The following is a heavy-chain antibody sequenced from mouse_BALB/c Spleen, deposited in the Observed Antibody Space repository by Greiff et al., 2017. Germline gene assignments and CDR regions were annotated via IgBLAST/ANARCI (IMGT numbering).Heavy chain of an antibody. Sequence: EVKLVESGGGLVQPGGSRKLSCAASGFTFSSFGMHWVRQAPEKGLEWVAYISSGSSTIYYADTVKGRFTISRDNPKNTLFLQMTSLRSEDTAMYYCANDGYYAMDYWGQGTSVTDSS. CDR2: ISSGSSTI. D-gene: IGHD2-3*01. CDR3: ANDGYYAMDY. CDR1: GFTFSSFG. J-gene: IGHJ4*01. V-gene: IGHV5-17*02.